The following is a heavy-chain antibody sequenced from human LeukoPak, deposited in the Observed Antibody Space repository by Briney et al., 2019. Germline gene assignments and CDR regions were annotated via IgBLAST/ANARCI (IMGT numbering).Heavy chain of an antibody. J-gene: IGHJ5*02. D-gene: IGHD1-1*01. CDR2: IYYSGST. CDR1: GGSISSYY. Sequence: SETLSLTCTVSGGSISSYYWSWIRQPPGKGLEWIGYIYYSGSTNYNLSLKSRVTISVDTSKNQFSLKLSSVTAADTAVYYCARASPRTTGTLFDPWGQGTLVTVSS. V-gene: IGHV4-59*01. CDR3: ARASPRTTGTLFDP.